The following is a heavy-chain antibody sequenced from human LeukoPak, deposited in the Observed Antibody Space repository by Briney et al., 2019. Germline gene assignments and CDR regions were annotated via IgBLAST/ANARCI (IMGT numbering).Heavy chain of an antibody. Sequence: PSETLSLTCTVSGGSISSSSYYWGWIRQPPGKGLEWIGSIYYSGSTYYNPSLKSRVTISVDTSKNQFSLKLSSVTAADTAVYYCARDRYYYDSSGPAFDIWGQGTMVTVSS. CDR2: IYYSGST. D-gene: IGHD3-22*01. V-gene: IGHV4-39*07. CDR3: ARDRYYYDSSGPAFDI. CDR1: GGSISSSSYY. J-gene: IGHJ3*02.